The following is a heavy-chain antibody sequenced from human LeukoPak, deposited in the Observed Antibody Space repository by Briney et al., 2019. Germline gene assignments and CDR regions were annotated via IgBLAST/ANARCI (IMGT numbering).Heavy chain of an antibody. J-gene: IGHJ4*02. CDR1: GGTFSSYA. V-gene: IGHV1-69*13. D-gene: IGHD6-6*01. Sequence: ASVKVSCKASGGTFSSYAISWVRQAPGQGLEWMGGIIPIFGTANYAQKFQGRVTITADESTSTAYMELSSLRSEDTAVYYCATGEEQLVLFDYWGQGTLVTVSS. CDR3: ATGEEQLVLFDY. CDR2: IIPIFGTA.